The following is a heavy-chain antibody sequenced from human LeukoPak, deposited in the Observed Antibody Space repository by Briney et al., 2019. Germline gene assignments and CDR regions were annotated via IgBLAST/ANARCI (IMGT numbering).Heavy chain of an antibody. D-gene: IGHD3-3*01. CDR3: AREGTQNYDFWSGYYHFDY. V-gene: IGHV3-30*04. CDR1: GFTFSSYA. CDR2: ISYDGSNK. Sequence: GRSLRLSCAASGFTFSSYAMHWVRQAPGKGLEWVAVISYDGSNKYYADSVKGRFTISRDNSKNTLYLQMNSLRAEDTAVYYCAREGTQNYDFWSGYYHFDYWGQGTLVTVSS. J-gene: IGHJ4*02.